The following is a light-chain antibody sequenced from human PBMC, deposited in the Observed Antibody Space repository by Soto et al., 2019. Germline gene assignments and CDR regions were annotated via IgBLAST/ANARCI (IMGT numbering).Light chain of an antibody. CDR2: NVY. CDR3: QSYDSSLSGYV. J-gene: IGLJ1*01. CDR1: SSDVGAYNY. V-gene: IGLV2-14*03. Sequence: QSALTQPASVSGSPGQSITISCTGTSSDVGAYNYVSWHQQHPGKAPKLMIYNVYDRPSGISNRFSGSKSGNTASLTISGLQGEDEADYYCQSYDSSLSGYVFGTGTKLTVL.